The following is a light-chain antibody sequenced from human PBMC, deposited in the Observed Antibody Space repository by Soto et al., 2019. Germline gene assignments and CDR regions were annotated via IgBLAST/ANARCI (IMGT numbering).Light chain of an antibody. J-gene: IGLJ2*01. CDR1: SSDVGGYNY. CDR2: EVS. CDR3: SSFAGNNNLV. Sequence: QSVLTQPPSASGSPGQSVTISCTETSSDVGGYNYVSWYQQHPGKAPKLMISEVSKRPSGVPDRFSGSKSGNTASLTVSGLQAEDEADYYCSSFAGNNNLVFGGGTKVTVL. V-gene: IGLV2-8*01.